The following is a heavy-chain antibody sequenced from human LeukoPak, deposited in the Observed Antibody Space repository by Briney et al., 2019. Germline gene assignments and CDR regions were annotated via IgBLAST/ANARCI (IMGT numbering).Heavy chain of an antibody. CDR1: GFTFSSYA. CDR2: ISYDGSNK. D-gene: IGHD5-24*01. V-gene: IGHV3-30*04. Sequence: PGRSLRLSCAASGFTFSSYAMHWVRQAPGKGLEWVAVISYDGSNKYYADSVKGRFTISRDNSKNTLYLQMNSLRAEDTAVYHCARGRMATIDYYYGMDVWGQGTTVTVSS. CDR3: ARGRMATIDYYYGMDV. J-gene: IGHJ6*02.